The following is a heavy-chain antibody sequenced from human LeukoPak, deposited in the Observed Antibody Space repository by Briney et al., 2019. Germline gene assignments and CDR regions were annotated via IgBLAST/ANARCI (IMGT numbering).Heavy chain of an antibody. D-gene: IGHD6-6*01. CDR3: ARDPDSSSSEFDY. Sequence: GGSLRLSCAASGFTFSSYWMSWVRQAPGKGLEWVANIKQDGSEKYYVDPVKGRFTISRDNAKNSLYLQMNSLRAEDTAVYYCARDPDSSSSEFDYWGQGTLVTVSS. V-gene: IGHV3-7*01. CDR2: IKQDGSEK. CDR1: GFTFSSYW. J-gene: IGHJ4*02.